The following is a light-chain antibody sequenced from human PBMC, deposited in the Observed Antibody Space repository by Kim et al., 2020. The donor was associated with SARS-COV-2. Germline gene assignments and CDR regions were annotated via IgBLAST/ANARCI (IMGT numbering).Light chain of an antibody. CDR1: QSVSSSY. CDR2: GAS. CDR3: KQYGSSPLT. V-gene: IGKV3-20*01. Sequence: EIVLTQSPGTLSLSPGERATLSCGASQSVSSSYLAWYQQKPGQAPRLLIYGASSRATGIPDRFSGSESGTDFTLTISRLEPEDFAVYYCKQYGSSPLTFGGGTKVDIK. J-gene: IGKJ4*01.